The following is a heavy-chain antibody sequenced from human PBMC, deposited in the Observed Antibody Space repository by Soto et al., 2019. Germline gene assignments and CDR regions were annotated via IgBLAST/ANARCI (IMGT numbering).Heavy chain of an antibody. CDR1: GGSISSSGYF. V-gene: IGHV4-39*01. J-gene: IGHJ5*02. Sequence: SETLSLTCTVSGGSISSSGYFWGWIRQPPGKGLEWIGSIYYTGSTYYNPSLKSRVTISVDTSKNQFSLKLNSVTAADTAVYYCARLRDNWFDPWGQGTLVTVSS. CDR3: ARLRDNWFDP. CDR2: IYYTGST. D-gene: IGHD4-17*01.